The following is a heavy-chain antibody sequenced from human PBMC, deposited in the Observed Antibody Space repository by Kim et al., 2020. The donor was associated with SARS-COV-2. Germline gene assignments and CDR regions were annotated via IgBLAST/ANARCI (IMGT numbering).Heavy chain of an antibody. V-gene: IGHV3-15*07. CDR3: TTDPTMVTLVDYYYYYYMDV. D-gene: IGHD1-26*01. CDR2: IKSKTAGGTP. J-gene: IGHJ6*03. CDR1: VLTFSNPR. Sequence: GGSLRLSCLSSVLTFSNPRLNGVSQPQGKGLERVGGIKSKTAGGTPDYAPPVKGSFTISREDSKNTQYPQMNSLKTEDTAVYYSTTDPTMVTLVDYYYYYYMDVWGKGTTVTVPS.